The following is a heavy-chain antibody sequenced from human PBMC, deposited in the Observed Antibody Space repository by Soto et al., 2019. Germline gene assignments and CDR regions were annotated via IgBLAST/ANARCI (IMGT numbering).Heavy chain of an antibody. Sequence: PGGSLRLSCAASGFTFSSYWMSWVRQAPGKGLEWVANIKQDGSEKYYVDSVKGRFTISRDNAKNSLYLRMNSLRAEDTAVYYCARNLAYCGGDCSYYFDYWGQGTLVTVSS. V-gene: IGHV3-7*03. CDR1: GFTFSSYW. D-gene: IGHD2-21*02. CDR2: IKQDGSEK. CDR3: ARNLAYCGGDCSYYFDY. J-gene: IGHJ4*02.